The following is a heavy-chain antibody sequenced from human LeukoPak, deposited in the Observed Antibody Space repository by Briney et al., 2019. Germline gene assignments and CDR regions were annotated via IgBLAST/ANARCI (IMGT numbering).Heavy chain of an antibody. CDR3: AKDRVGAAAGSDFDY. Sequence: PGGSPRLSCAASGFTFTSYAMTWVRQAPGKGLEWVSTISGSGGGTYYADSVKGRFTISRDNSKNTLYLQMNSLRAEDSAVYYYAKDRVGAAAGSDFDYWGQGTLVTVSP. CDR1: GFTFTSYA. V-gene: IGHV3-23*01. CDR2: ISGSGGGT. J-gene: IGHJ4*02. D-gene: IGHD6-13*01.